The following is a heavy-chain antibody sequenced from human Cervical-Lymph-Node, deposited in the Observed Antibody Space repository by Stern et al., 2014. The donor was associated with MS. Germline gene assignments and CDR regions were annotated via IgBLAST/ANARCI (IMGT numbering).Heavy chain of an antibody. CDR2: ISRGNRHM. V-gene: IGHV3-21*01. CDR1: GFTFSSYS. Sequence: EEQLVESGGGLVKPGGSLRLSCVGSGFTFSSYSMNWVRQAPGKGLEWGSSISRGNRHMYYADSGKGRFTVSRDNAKNSLYLQMNTLRAEDSAVYFCAKTKIVVLNCFDHWAQGALVTVSS. CDR3: AKTKIVVLNCFDH. J-gene: IGHJ4*02. D-gene: IGHD3-22*01.